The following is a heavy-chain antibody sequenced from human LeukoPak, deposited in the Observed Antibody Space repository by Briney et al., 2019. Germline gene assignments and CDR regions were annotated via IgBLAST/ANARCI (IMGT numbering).Heavy chain of an antibody. CDR3: ARDPAITLLRGVIDY. CDR2: ISSSGSTI. Sequence: GGSLRLSCAASGFTFSSYEMNWVRQAPGKGLEGVSYISSSGSTIYYADSVKGRFTISRDNAKNSLYLQMNSLRAEDTAVYYCARDPAITLLRGVIDYWGQGTLVTVSS. D-gene: IGHD3-10*01. CDR1: GFTFSSYE. V-gene: IGHV3-48*03. J-gene: IGHJ4*02.